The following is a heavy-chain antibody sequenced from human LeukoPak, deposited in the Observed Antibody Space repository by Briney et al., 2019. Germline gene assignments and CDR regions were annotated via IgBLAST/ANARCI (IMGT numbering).Heavy chain of an antibody. CDR1: GFTFSSYG. J-gene: IGHJ6*03. Sequence: GGSLRLSCAASGFTFSSYGMHWVRQAPGKGLEWVSVICIGGSTYYADSVKGRFTISRDNSKNTPYLQMNSLRAADTAVYYCAKHTSYYYYYMDVWGKGTTVTVSS. CDR2: ICIGGST. V-gene: IGHV3-NL1*01. CDR3: AKHTSYYYYYMDV. D-gene: IGHD3-3*01.